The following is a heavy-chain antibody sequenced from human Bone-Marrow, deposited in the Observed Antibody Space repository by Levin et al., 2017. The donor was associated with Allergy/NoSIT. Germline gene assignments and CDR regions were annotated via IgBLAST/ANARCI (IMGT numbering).Heavy chain of an antibody. CDR1: GFTFSTYG. D-gene: IGHD6-19*01. J-gene: IGHJ4*02. Sequence: GESLKISCAASGFTFSTYGMHWVRQAPGKGLEWVSLISQDGSSKYYTDSVKGRFTISRDNSKNTVYLQMNSLRAEDTAVYFCAREQWLAAFDYWGQGNLVTVSS. CDR3: AREQWLAAFDY. V-gene: IGHV3-30*03. CDR2: ISQDGSSK.